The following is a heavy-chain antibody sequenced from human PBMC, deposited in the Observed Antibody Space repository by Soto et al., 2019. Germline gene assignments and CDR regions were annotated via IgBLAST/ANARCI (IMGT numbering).Heavy chain of an antibody. CDR2: VYRTGST. CDR3: ARARATIAAAAIFDC. J-gene: IGHJ4*02. CDR1: GGSISTSNW. Sequence: QVQLQESGPGLVKPSGTLSLTCAVSGGSISTSNWWSWVRQPPGKGLEWIGEVYRTGSTNYNPSLESRLNISVDKSKTQFSLKLTSVTAADTAVYYCARARATIAAAAIFDCWGQGTLVTVSS. V-gene: IGHV4-4*02. D-gene: IGHD6-13*01.